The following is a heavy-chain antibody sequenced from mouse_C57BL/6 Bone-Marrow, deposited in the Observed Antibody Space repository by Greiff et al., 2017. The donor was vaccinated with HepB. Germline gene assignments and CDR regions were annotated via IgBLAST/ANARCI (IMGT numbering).Heavy chain of an antibody. CDR1: GFSLTSYG. CDR2: IWSDGST. V-gene: IGHV2-6*03. J-gene: IGHJ4*01. Sequence: VKLVESGPGLVAPSQSLSITCTVSGFSLTSYGVHWVRQPPGKGLEWLVVIWSDGSTTYNSALKSRLSISKDNSKSQVFLKMNSLQTDDTAMYYCARDYYGSSYAMDYWGQGTSVTVSS. D-gene: IGHD1-1*01. CDR3: ARDYYGSSYAMDY.